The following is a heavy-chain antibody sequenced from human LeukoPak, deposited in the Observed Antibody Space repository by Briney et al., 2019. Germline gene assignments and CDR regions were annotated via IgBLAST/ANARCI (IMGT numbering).Heavy chain of an antibody. V-gene: IGHV3-48*03. D-gene: IGHD3-22*01. CDR3: ARGLLTYYFDSSGYYDY. CDR2: ISSSGITI. Sequence: GGSLRLSCAASGFLFSSFEVNWVRQAPGKGLEWVSYISSSGITIYYADSVKGRFTISRDNAKNSLYLQMNSLRAEDTAVCYCARGLLTYYFDSSGYYDYWGQGTLVTVSS. CDR1: GFLFSSFE. J-gene: IGHJ4*02.